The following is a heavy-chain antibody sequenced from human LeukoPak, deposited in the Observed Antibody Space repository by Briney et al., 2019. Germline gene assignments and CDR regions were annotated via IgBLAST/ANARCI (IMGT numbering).Heavy chain of an antibody. J-gene: IGHJ4*02. CDR2: ISSSSSYI. V-gene: IGHV3-21*01. D-gene: IGHD3-22*01. Sequence: PGGSLRLSCAASGFTFSSYSMNWVLQAPGKGLEWVSSISSSSSYIYYADSVKGRFTISRDNAKNSLYLQMNSLRAEDTAVYYCARDLILLEYYYDSSGYYGDYWGQGTLVTVSS. CDR1: GFTFSSYS. CDR3: ARDLILLEYYYDSSGYYGDY.